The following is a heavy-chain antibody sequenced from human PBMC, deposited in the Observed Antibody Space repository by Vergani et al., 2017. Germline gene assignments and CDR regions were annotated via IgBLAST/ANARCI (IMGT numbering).Heavy chain of an antibody. CDR2: IYSGGST. CDR1: GFTFSSYA. D-gene: IGHD3-10*01. Sequence: EVQLVESGGGLVQPGGSLRLSCAASGFTFSSYAMSWVRQAPGKGLEWVSVIYSGGSTYYADSVKGRFTISRDNSKNTLYLQMNSLRAEDTAVYYCARDGSGAYFDYWGQGTLVTVSS. V-gene: IGHV3-66*01. CDR3: ARDGSGAYFDY. J-gene: IGHJ4*02.